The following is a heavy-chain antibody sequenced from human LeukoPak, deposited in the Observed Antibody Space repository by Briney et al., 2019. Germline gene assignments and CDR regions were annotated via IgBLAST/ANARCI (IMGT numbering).Heavy chain of an antibody. CDR3: ARDLIWFGEAGIDY. Sequence: LGGSLRLSCAASGFTFSSYWMSWVRQAPGKGLEWVANIKQDGSEKYYVDSVKGRFTISRDNAKNSLYLQMNSLRAEDTAVYYCARDLIWFGEAGIDYWGQGTLVTVSS. D-gene: IGHD3-10*01. V-gene: IGHV3-7*01. J-gene: IGHJ4*02. CDR2: IKQDGSEK. CDR1: GFTFSSYW.